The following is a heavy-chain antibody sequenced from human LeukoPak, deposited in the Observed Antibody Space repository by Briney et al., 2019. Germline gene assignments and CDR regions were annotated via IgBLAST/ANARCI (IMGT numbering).Heavy chain of an antibody. D-gene: IGHD5-18*01. CDR3: ARERGYSYGYGDY. V-gene: IGHV3-21*01. Sequence: GGSLRLSCAASGFTFSSFNMNWVRQAPGKGLEWVSSIGISSSYEYYAASVKGRFTISRDNAKNSLYLQMDSLRDEDTAVYYCARERGYSYGYGDYWSQGTLVTVSS. J-gene: IGHJ4*02. CDR2: IGISSSYE. CDR1: GFTFSSFN.